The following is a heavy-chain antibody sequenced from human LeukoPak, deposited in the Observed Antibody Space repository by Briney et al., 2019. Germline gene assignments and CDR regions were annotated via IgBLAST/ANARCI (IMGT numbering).Heavy chain of an antibody. V-gene: IGHV1-46*01. D-gene: IGHD3-22*01. CDR2: INPSGGST. CDR1: GYTFTSYY. CDR3: ARDRTDYYDSSGYHEY. Sequence: ASVKVSCKASGYTFTSYYMHWVRQAPGQGLEWRGIINPSGGSTSYAQKFQGRVTMTRDTSTSTVYMELSSLRSEDTAVYYCARDRTDYYDSSGYHEYWGQGTLVTVSS. J-gene: IGHJ4*02.